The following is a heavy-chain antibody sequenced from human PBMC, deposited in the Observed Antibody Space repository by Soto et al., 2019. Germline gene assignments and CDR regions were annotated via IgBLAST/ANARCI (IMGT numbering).Heavy chain of an antibody. V-gene: IGHV1-69*13. Sequence: SVKVSCKASGGTFSSYAISWVRQAPGQGLEWMGGIIPIFGTANYAQKFQGRVTITADESTSTDYMELSSLRSEDKAVYYCARVASSSSWHIPHFDQWGQGTLVTVSS. CDR1: GGTFSSYA. CDR2: IIPIFGTA. D-gene: IGHD6-13*01. J-gene: IGHJ4*02. CDR3: ARVASSSSWHIPHFDQ.